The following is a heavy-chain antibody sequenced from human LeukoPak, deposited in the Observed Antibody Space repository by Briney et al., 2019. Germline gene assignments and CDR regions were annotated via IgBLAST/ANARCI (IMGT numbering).Heavy chain of an antibody. V-gene: IGHV3-21*01. CDR3: ARDLGVGATTGPLGY. J-gene: IGHJ4*02. CDR2: ISSSSSYI. D-gene: IGHD1-26*01. Sequence: PGGSLRLSCAASGFTFSSYSMNWVRQAPGKGLEWASSISSSSSYIYYADSVKGRFTISRDNAKNSLYLQMNSLRAEDTAVYYCARDLGVGATTGPLGYWGQGTLVTVSS. CDR1: GFTFSSYS.